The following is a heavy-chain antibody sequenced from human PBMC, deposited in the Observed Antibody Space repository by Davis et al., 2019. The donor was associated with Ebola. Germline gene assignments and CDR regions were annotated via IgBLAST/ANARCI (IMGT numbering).Heavy chain of an antibody. V-gene: IGHV3-74*01. CDR1: GFTFSIYW. Sequence: GESLKISCAASGFTFSIYWMHWVRQAPGKGLVWVSRINSDGISTTYADSVKGRFTISRDNAKNTLYLQMNSLRAEDTAVYYCARAGGSTTLTAPSMDVWGQGTTVTVSS. J-gene: IGHJ6*02. CDR2: INSDGIST. CDR3: ARAGGSTTLTAPSMDV. D-gene: IGHD2-21*02.